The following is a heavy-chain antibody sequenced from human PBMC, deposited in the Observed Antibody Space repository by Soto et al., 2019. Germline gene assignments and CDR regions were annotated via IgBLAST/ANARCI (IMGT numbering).Heavy chain of an antibody. J-gene: IGHJ4*02. Sequence: GGSLRLSCAASGFTFSNYAMSWVRQAPGKGLEWVSSFGGSGDSTYYADSVKGRFTISRDNSNNTLFLQMNSLRAEDTAVYYCAKNDLHLNIYFDYWGQGTLVTVSS. CDR1: GFTFSNYA. D-gene: IGHD4-4*01. CDR2: FGGSGDST. CDR3: AKNDLHLNIYFDY. V-gene: IGHV3-23*01.